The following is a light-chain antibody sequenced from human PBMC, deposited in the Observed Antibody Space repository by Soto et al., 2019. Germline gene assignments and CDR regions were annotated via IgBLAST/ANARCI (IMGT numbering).Light chain of an antibody. CDR2: SNN. CDR1: SSNIGSNT. V-gene: IGLV1-44*01. J-gene: IGLJ1*01. Sequence: QSVLTQPPSPSGTPGQRVTISCSGSSSNIGSNTVNWYQQLPGTAPKLLIYSNNQRPSGVPDRFSGSKSGTSASLAISGLQSEDEADYYCAAWDDSPSGYVFGTGTKVTV. CDR3: AAWDDSPSGYV.